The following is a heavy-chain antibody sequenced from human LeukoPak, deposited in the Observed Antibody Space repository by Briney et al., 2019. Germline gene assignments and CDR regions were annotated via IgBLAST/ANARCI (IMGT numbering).Heavy chain of an antibody. Sequence: SETLSLTCSVSGGSISSYYWSWIRQPAGKGLEWIGRIYTSGNTNYNPSLKSRVTISVDTSKNQFSLKLSSVTAADTAVYYCAREVSSSWYSGYYYYMDVWGKGTTVTVSS. CDR1: GGSISSYY. J-gene: IGHJ6*03. D-gene: IGHD6-13*01. CDR2: IYTSGNT. CDR3: AREVSSSWYSGYYYYMDV. V-gene: IGHV4-4*07.